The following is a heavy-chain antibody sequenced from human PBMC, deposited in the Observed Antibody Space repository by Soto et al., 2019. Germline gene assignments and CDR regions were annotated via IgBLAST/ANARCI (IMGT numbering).Heavy chain of an antibody. V-gene: IGHV3-30*03. CDR2: ISYDGSNK. CDR3: ARGYKSIAVAGTHAEYFQH. Sequence: GGSLRLSCAASGFTFSSYGMHWVRQAPGKGLEWVAVISYDGSNKYYADSVKGRFTISVDTSKNQFSLKLSSVTAADTAVYYCARGYKSIAVAGTHAEYFQHWGQGTLVTVSS. CDR1: GFTFSSYG. D-gene: IGHD6-19*01. J-gene: IGHJ1*01.